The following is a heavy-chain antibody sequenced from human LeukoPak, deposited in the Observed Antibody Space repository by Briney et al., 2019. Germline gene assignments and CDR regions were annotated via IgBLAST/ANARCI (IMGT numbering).Heavy chain of an antibody. CDR2: ISWNGSSI. CDR1: GFTFDDYA. J-gene: IGHJ4*02. Sequence: GGSLRLSCAASGFTFDDYAMHWVRRAAGKGLEWVSVISWNGSSIGYANSVTGRFTISRDNAKNSQYLQKNSLRAEDTASDYCAKVQWRVGKGYYFDYWGQGTLVTVSS. V-gene: IGHV3-9*01. CDR3: AKVQWRVGKGYYFDY. D-gene: IGHD4-11*01.